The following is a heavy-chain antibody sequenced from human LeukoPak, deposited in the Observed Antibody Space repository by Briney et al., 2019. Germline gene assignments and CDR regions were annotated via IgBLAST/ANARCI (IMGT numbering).Heavy chain of an antibody. CDR2: INHSGST. CDR1: GGSFSGYY. V-gene: IGHV4-34*01. D-gene: IGHD3-9*01. J-gene: IGHJ3*01. Sequence: SETLSLTCVVYGGSFSGYYWSWIRQPPGKGLEWIGEINHSGSTNYNPSLKSRVTISVDTSKNQFSLKLSSVTAADTAVYYCARGPHYDILTGYYNDAFDVWGQGTMVTVSS. CDR3: ARGPHYDILTGYYNDAFDV.